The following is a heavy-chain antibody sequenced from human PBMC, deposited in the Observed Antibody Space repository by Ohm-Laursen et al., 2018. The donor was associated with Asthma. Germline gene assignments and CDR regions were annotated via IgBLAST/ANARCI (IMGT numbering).Heavy chain of an antibody. D-gene: IGHD2-15*01. J-gene: IGHJ6*02. V-gene: IGHV3-23*01. Sequence: SLRLSCAASGFTFSSYAMAWVRQAPGQGLEWVSAITGNARTTFYADSVKGRFTISRDNAMNTVYLQMNTLRAEDTAVYYCARETATGSQNIHYYDLDVWGQGTTVIVSS. CDR2: ITGNARTT. CDR1: GFTFSSYA. CDR3: ARETATGSQNIHYYDLDV.